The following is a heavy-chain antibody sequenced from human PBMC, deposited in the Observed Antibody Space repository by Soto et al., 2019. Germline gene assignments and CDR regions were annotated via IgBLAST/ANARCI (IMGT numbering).Heavy chain of an antibody. CDR1: GFTFSNAW. CDR3: TTDGYSYGPSQDY. J-gene: IGHJ4*02. CDR2: IKSKTVGGTT. D-gene: IGHD5-18*01. Sequence: GGSLRLSCAASGFTFSNAWMSWVRQAPGKGLEWVGRIKSKTVGGTTDYAAPVKGRFTISRDDSKNTLYLQMNSLQTEDTAVYHCTTDGYSYGPSQDYWGQGTRVTVAS. V-gene: IGHV3-15*01.